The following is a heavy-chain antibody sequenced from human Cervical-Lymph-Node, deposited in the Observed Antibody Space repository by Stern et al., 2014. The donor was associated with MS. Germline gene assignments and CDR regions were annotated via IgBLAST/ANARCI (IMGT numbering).Heavy chain of an antibody. J-gene: IGHJ6*02. CDR1: GYTFSDYY. Sequence: QLVQSGAEVKKPGASVKVSCKASGYTFSDYYMHWGRQAPGQGLEWMGWINLNSGGSNYARKFRGRVTMTRDTSISTAYMELSRLRSDDTAVYYCARGDTWHSAYYYHGMDVWGQGTTVTVSS. V-gene: IGHV1-2*02. CDR2: INLNSGGS. CDR3: ARGDTWHSAYYYHGMDV.